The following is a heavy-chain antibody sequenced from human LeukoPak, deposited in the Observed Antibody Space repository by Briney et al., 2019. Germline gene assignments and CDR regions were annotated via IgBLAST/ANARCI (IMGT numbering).Heavy chain of an antibody. D-gene: IGHD6-19*01. Sequence: PGGSLRLSCAASGFTLIKAWMSWVRQAPGKGRGWVGRIKSKTDGGTTDYAAPVKGRFTISRDDSKNTLYLQMNSLKTEDTAVYYCTTDPAVAGLDYWGQGTLVTVSS. CDR1: GFTLIKAW. CDR2: IKSKTDGGTT. J-gene: IGHJ4*02. V-gene: IGHV3-15*01. CDR3: TTDPAVAGLDY.